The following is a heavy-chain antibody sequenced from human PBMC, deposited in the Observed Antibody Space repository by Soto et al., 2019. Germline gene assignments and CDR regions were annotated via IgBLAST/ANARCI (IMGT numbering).Heavy chain of an antibody. V-gene: IGHV1-69*08. Sequence: QVQLVQSGAEVKKPGSSVKVSCKASGGTFSSYTISWVRQAPGQGLEWMGRIIPILGIANYAQKFQGRVTITADKSTRTAYMELSSLRSEDTAVYYCAREGEGYSYGNGFDYWGQGTLVTVSS. CDR1: GGTFSSYT. CDR2: IIPILGIA. J-gene: IGHJ4*02. CDR3: AREGEGYSYGNGFDY. D-gene: IGHD5-18*01.